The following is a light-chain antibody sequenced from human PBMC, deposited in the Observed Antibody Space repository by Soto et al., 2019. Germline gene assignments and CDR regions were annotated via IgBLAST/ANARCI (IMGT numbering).Light chain of an antibody. J-gene: IGKJ5*01. V-gene: IGKV3-20*01. CDR3: QKYGGSTIT. CDR1: QSVSRR. CDR2: AAS. Sequence: EVVWTRSPGSLYLSPVGRASLSCRASQSVSRRLAWHQQRTGQSPRPLISAASMRASGVPVRFIGSSYGTDSNTTITRLETEDFAVYYCQKYGGSTITFGLGTRLEIK.